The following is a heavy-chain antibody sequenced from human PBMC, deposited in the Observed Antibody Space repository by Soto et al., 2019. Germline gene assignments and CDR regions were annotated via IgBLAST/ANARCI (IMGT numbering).Heavy chain of an antibody. D-gene: IGHD4-17*01. CDR2: IYYSGST. CDR3: ARCPPDYGDYGNFDY. J-gene: IGHJ4*02. V-gene: IGHV4-31*03. CDR1: GGSISSGGYY. Sequence: QVQLQESGPGLVKPSQTLSLTCTVSGGSISSGGYYWSWIRQHPGKGLEWIGNIYYSGSTYYNPSLKSRVTISVDTSKNQFSLKLSSVTAADTAVYYCARCPPDYGDYGNFDYWGQGTLVTVSS.